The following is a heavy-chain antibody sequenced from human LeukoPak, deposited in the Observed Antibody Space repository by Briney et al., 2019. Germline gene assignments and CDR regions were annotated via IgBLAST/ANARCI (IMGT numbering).Heavy chain of an antibody. CDR2: IYYSGST. J-gene: IGHJ4*02. CDR3: ARARTKRPWSY. D-gene: IGHD2-8*01. Sequence: PSETLSLTCTVSGGSISSSSYYWGWIRQPPGKGLEWIGSIYYSGSTYYNPSLKSRVTISVDTSKNQFSLKLSSVTAADTAVYYCARARTKRPWSYWGQGTLVTVSS. V-gene: IGHV4-39*07. CDR1: GGSISSSSYY.